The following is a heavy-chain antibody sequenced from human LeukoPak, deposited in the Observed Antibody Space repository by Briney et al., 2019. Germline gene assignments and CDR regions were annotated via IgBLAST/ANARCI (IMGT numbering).Heavy chain of an antibody. D-gene: IGHD3-3*01. V-gene: IGHV4-39*07. CDR2: IYYSGST. J-gene: IGHJ4*02. CDR1: DGSISSSSYY. CDR3: ARSGYPGRLLDY. Sequence: PSETLSLTSTVSDGSISSSSYYWDWIRQPPGKGLEWIGSIYYSGSTYYNPSLKSRVTISVDTSKNQFSLKLSSVSAADTAVYYCARSGYPGRLLDYWGQGTLVTVSS.